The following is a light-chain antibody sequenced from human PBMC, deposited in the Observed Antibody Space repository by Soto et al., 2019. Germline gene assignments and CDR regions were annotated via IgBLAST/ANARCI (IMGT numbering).Light chain of an antibody. Sequence: EIVMTQSPATLSVSPGETATLSCRASHSVYNNLAWYQQRPGQAPRLLIHGASTRATGVPAKVSVSGSGTEITLTISSLQSEDFAVYYCQQHDSWPRTFGQGTKVDIK. J-gene: IGKJ1*01. V-gene: IGKV3-15*01. CDR3: QQHDSWPRT. CDR2: GAS. CDR1: HSVYNN.